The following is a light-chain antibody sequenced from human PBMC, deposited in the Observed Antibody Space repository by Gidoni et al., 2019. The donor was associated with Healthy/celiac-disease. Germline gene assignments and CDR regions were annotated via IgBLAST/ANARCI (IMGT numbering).Light chain of an antibody. J-gene: IGLJ2*01. V-gene: IGLV2-8*01. CDR3: SSYAGSNNLV. CDR2: EVS. Sequence: QSALTQPPSASGSPGQSVTISCTGTSSDVGGYNYVSWYQQHPGKAPKLMIYEVSKRPSGVPDRFFGSKSGNTASLTVSGLQAEDEADYYCSSYAGSNNLVFGGGTKLTVX. CDR1: SSDVGGYNY.